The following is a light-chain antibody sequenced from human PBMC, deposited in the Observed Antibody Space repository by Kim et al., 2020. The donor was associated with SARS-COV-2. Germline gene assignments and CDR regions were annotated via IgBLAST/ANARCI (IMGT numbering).Light chain of an antibody. CDR3: NSRDSSGNHWL. J-gene: IGLJ3*02. Sequence: SSELTQDPAVSVALGQTVRITCQGDSLRSYYASWYQQKPGQAPVLVIYGKNNRPSGIPDRVSGSSSGNTASLTITGAQAEDEADYYCNSRDSSGNHWLFGGGTQLTVL. CDR2: GKN. V-gene: IGLV3-19*01. CDR1: SLRSYY.